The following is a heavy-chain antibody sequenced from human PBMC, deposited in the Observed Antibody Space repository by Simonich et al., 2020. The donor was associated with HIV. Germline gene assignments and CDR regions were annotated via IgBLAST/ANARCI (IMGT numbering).Heavy chain of an antibody. CDR3: AREFGYYPPQLEENNAFDV. J-gene: IGHJ3*01. D-gene: IGHD2-8*01. Sequence: QVQLQQWGAGLLKPSETLSLTCAVYGGSFSGYYWSWIRQPPGKGLGWIGEINHSGRTNYSPSLKSRVTMSADTSKKQFSRKLTSVTAADTAIYFCAREFGYYPPQLEENNAFDVWGQGTMVTVSS. CDR1: GGSFSGYY. CDR2: INHSGRT. V-gene: IGHV4-34*02.